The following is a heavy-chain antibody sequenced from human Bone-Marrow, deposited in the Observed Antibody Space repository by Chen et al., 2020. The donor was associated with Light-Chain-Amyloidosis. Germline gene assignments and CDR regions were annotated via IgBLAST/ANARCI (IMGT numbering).Heavy chain of an antibody. V-gene: IGHV4-31*02. J-gene: IGHJ4*02. D-gene: IGHD3-22*01. CDR3: ARGTMTSVDWSYYCDF. CDR2: IYYGGNS. Sequence: GWVRQHPGRGLEWIGYIYYGGNSRYNPSIMSRVTISLDTSKNQFSLNLSSVTAADTAVYYCARGTMTSVDWSYYCDFWGQGTLVTVSS.